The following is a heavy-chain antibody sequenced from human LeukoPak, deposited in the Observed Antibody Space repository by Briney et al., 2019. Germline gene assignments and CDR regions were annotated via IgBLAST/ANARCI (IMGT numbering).Heavy chain of an antibody. CDR1: GFTFSSYW. V-gene: IGHV3-74*01. J-gene: IGHJ4*02. CDR3: VQGALYYDSSGYYYGLNY. CDR2: INSDGSST. Sequence: GGSLRLSCAASGFTFSSYWMHWVRQAPGKGLVWVSRINSDGSSTSYADSVKGRFTISRDNAKNTLYLQMNSLRAEDTAVYYCVQGALYYDSSGYYYGLNYWGQGTLVTVSS. D-gene: IGHD3-22*01.